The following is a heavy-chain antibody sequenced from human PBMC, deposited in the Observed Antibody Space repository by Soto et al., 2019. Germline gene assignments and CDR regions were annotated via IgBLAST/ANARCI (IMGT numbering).Heavy chain of an antibody. V-gene: IGHV4-4*02. CDR3: AGQWSAGYGAFDP. Sequence: QVQLQESGPGLVKPSGTLSLTCAVSGGSVNNDKWWSWVRQPPGKGLEWIGEIHSSGITNYNPSLKSRAIIFVYKFKNQFSVKLTSVHAADTAVYFCAGQWSAGYGAFDPWGQGTLVTVSS. CDR2: IHSSGIT. J-gene: IGHJ5*02. D-gene: IGHD3-9*01. CDR1: GGSVNNDKW.